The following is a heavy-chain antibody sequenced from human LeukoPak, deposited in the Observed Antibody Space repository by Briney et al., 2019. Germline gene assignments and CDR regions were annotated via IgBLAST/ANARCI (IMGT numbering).Heavy chain of an antibody. J-gene: IGHJ4*02. CDR1: GGSFSGYY. CDR3: ARGDDSSSSGAGFDY. CDR2: ISHSGST. Sequence: SETLSLTCAVYGGSFSGYYWSWIRQPPGKGLEWIGEISHSGSTNYNPSLKSRVTISVDTSKNQFSLKLSSVTAADTAVYYCARGDDSSSSGAGFDYWGQGTLVTVSS. D-gene: IGHD6-6*01. V-gene: IGHV4-34*01.